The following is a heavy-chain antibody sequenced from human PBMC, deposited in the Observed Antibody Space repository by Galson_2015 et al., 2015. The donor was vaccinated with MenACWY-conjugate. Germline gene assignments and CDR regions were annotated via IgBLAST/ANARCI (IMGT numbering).Heavy chain of an antibody. CDR2: ISPGDSNT. CDR1: GYTFTTYW. V-gene: IGHV5-51*01. D-gene: IGHD1-26*01. Sequence: QYGAEVKKPGESLQISCTATGYTFTTYWIGWVRQMPGKGLEWMGLISPGDSNTRYSPSFQGQVTLSADKSITTAYLQWSSLKASDTAMYYCARHPPGGRGIDVWGQGTTVTVSS. CDR3: ARHPPGGRGIDV. J-gene: IGHJ6*02.